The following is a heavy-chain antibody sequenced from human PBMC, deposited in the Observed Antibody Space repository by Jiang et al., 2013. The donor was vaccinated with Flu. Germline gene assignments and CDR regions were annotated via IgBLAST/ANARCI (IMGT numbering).Heavy chain of an antibody. CDR3: ARGFSAYYDILTGSTSGGWFDP. Sequence: GLEWIGYIYYSGSTNYNPSLKSRVTISVDTSKNQFSLKLSSVTAADTAVYYCARGFSAYYDILTGSTSGGWFDPWGQGTLVTVSS. J-gene: IGHJ5*02. CDR2: IYYSGST. V-gene: IGHV4-59*12. D-gene: IGHD3-9*01.